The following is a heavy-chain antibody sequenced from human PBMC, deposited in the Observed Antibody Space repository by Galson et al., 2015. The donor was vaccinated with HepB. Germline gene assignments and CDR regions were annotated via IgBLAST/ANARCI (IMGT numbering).Heavy chain of an antibody. CDR2: ISSDGGSR. J-gene: IGHJ3*02. V-gene: IGHV3-64D*06. D-gene: IGHD3-10*01. CDR1: GFTFSSNA. CDR3: VTLWFGDSLLDDAYDM. Sequence: SLRLSCAASGFTFSSNAMHWVRQAPGKGLEYVSAISSDGGSRYYADSVKGRVTISRDNSKNMLYLQMSSLRAEDSAVYYCVTLWFGDSLLDDAYDMWGQGTMVTVSS.